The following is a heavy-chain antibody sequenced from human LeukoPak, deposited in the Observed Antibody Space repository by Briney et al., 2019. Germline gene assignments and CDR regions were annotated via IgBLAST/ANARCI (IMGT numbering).Heavy chain of an antibody. CDR2: ISGSGGST. V-gene: IGHV3-23*01. J-gene: IGHJ5*02. CDR1: GFNFRNHA. Sequence: GGSLRLSCAASGFNFRNHAMSWVRQASGKGLEWVSVISGSGGSTYYADSGKGRFTISRDNSKNTLYPQMNSLRAEDTAVYYCAKAMTSVVTPGASWGQGTLVTVSS. D-gene: IGHD4-23*01. CDR3: AKAMTSVVTPGAS.